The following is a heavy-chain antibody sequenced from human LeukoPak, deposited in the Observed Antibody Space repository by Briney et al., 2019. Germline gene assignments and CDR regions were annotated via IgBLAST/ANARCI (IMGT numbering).Heavy chain of an antibody. CDR1: GFTFSSYG. D-gene: IGHD5-18*01. CDR3: AKEKLPSGYSFLTDY. Sequence: PGRSLRLSCAASGFTFSSYGMHWVRQAPGKGLEWVAVISYDGSNKYYADSVKGRFTISRDNSKSTLYLQMNSLRPEDTAVYYCAKEKLPSGYSFLTDYWGQGTLATVSS. V-gene: IGHV3-30*18. CDR2: ISYDGSNK. J-gene: IGHJ4*02.